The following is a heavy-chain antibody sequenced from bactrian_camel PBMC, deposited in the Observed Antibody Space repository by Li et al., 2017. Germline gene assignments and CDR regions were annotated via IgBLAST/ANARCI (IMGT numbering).Heavy chain of an antibody. Sequence: HVQLVESGGGSVQAGGSLRLSCAASGYTPTIGCMIWFRQAPGNEREGVAFIVRGTGRTNYADSVKGRFTISQDNADKTLYLQVINLEPEDTAIYYCAVFSSRGRESCTVLRVLYEYTYRGQGTQVTVS. CDR1: GYTPTIGC. J-gene: IGHJ4*01. CDR3: AVFSSRGRESCTVLRVLYEYTY. D-gene: IGHD6*01. CDR2: IVRGTGRT. V-gene: IGHV3S37*01.